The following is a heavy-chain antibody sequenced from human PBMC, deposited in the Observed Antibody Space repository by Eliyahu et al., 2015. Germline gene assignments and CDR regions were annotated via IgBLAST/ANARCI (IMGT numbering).Heavy chain of an antibody. CDR1: GFTFSNAW. V-gene: IGHV3-15*01. D-gene: IGHD2-15*01. CDR3: TSTLGY. J-gene: IGHJ4*02. CDR2: IRRNTDGGTT. Sequence: EVQLVESGGGLVKPGGSLRLSCAASGFTFSNAWMTWVRQAPGKGLEWVGRIRRNTDGGTTDYAAPVKGRFTISRDDSKNTLYLQMNSLKIEDTAVYYCTSTLGYWGQGTLVTVSS.